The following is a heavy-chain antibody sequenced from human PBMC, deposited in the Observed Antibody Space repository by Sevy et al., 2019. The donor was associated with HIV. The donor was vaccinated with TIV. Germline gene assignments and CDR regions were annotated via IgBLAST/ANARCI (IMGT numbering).Heavy chain of an antibody. Sequence: GGSLRFSCAASGFTFSSYVMHWVRQAPGKGLEWVAVISYDGSNKYYADSVKGRFTISRDNSKNTLYLQMNSLRAEDTAVYYCARDRDSSGYQAFDYWGQGTLVTVSS. D-gene: IGHD3-22*01. CDR3: ARDRDSSGYQAFDY. J-gene: IGHJ4*02. CDR1: GFTFSSYV. CDR2: ISYDGSNK. V-gene: IGHV3-30*04.